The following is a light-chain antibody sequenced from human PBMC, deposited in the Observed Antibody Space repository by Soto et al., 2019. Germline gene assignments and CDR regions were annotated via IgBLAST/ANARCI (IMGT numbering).Light chain of an antibody. CDR1: QTISNY. CDR3: QKYFGVPWT. J-gene: IGKJ1*01. CDR2: AAS. Sequence: DIQMTQSPSSLSASVGDRVTITCRASQTISNYLNWYQQQPGKAPKLLIYAASSLQSGVPSRFSGSGSGTDFTLTISSLQPEDFATYYCQKYFGVPWTIGQGTKVEI. V-gene: IGKV1-39*01.